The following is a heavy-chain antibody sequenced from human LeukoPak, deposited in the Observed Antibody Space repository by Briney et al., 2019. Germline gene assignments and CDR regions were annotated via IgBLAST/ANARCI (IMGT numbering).Heavy chain of an antibody. CDR1: GGSISSSSYY. CDR2: IYYSGNT. J-gene: IGHJ5*02. D-gene: IGHD3-10*01. V-gene: IGHV4-39*01. Sequence: SETLSLTCSLSGGSISSSSYYWAWIRQPPGKGLEWIGSIYYSGNTYYSPSLKSRVTIFVDTSKNEFSLNLSSVTAADTALYYCARRLGYYYGSTTNWFDPWGQGTLVTVSS. CDR3: ARRLGYYYGSTTNWFDP.